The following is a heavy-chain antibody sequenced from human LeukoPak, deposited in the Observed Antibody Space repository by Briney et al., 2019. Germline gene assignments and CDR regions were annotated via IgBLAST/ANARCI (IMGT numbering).Heavy chain of an antibody. J-gene: IGHJ4*02. CDR3: TSDLPGGYSNYFDD. Sequence: GGSLRLSCAASGFTFTNAWMSWVRQAPGKGLEWVGRIKSRVSGGTTDYAAPVKGRFTISRDDSKNTLHLQMDSLRTEDTAVYYCTSDLPGGYSNYFDDWGQGTLVTVSS. D-gene: IGHD4-23*01. V-gene: IGHV3-15*01. CDR1: GFTFTNAW. CDR2: IKSRVSGGTT.